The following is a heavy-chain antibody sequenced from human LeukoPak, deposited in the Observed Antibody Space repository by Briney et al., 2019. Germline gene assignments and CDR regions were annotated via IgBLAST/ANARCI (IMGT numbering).Heavy chain of an antibody. Sequence: PPGGSLRLSCAASGFTFSSYSMNWVRQAPGKGLEWVSFIYSGGNTHYSDSVKGRFTISRDNSKSTLYLQMNSLRAEDTAVYFCAKGSGWEASYFYYYMDVWGKGTTVTISS. CDR2: IYSGGNT. V-gene: IGHV3-NL1*01. D-gene: IGHD1-26*01. J-gene: IGHJ6*03. CDR3: AKGSGWEASYFYYYMDV. CDR1: GFTFSSYS.